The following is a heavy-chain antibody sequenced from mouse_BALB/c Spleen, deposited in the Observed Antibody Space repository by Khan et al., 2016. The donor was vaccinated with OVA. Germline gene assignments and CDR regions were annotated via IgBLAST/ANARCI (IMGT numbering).Heavy chain of an antibody. Sequence: EVQLQESGPGLVKPSQTVSLTCTVTGISITSGNYRWSWIRQFPGNKLEWIGNIYYSGTVTYNPSLTSRTTITRDNSKNQFFLEMNSLTGENTDTYYCARDYGSLYWYFDVWGAGTTVTVSS. CDR3: ARDYGSLYWYFDV. D-gene: IGHD1-1*01. CDR2: IYYSGTV. J-gene: IGHJ1*01. CDR1: GISITSGNYR. V-gene: IGHV3-5*02.